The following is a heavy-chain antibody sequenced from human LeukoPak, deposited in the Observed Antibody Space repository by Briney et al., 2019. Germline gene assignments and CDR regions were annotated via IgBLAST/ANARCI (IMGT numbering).Heavy chain of an antibody. CDR1: GGSISSYY. CDR3: ERGLRDYYYYYMDV. Sequence: SETLSLTCTVSGGSISSYYWSLIRQPAGKGLEWIGRIYTSGSTNYNPSLKSRVTMSVDTSKNQFSLKLSSVTAADTAVYYCERGLRDYYYYYMDVWGKGTTVTVSS. CDR2: IYTSGST. J-gene: IGHJ6*03. V-gene: IGHV4-4*07.